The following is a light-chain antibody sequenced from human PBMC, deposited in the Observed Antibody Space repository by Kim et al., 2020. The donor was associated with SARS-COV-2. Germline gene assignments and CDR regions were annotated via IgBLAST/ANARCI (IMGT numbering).Light chain of an antibody. CDR1: SSGVGAYNY. CDR3: SSYTTSSTVV. V-gene: IGLV2-14*03. CDR2: DVT. Sequence: GQSITISCTGTSSGVGAYNYVSWYQQHPGNAPKLMIYDVTKRPSGVSNRFSGSKSGNTASLTISGLQAEDEADYYCSSYTTSSTVVFGGGTQLTVL. J-gene: IGLJ2*01.